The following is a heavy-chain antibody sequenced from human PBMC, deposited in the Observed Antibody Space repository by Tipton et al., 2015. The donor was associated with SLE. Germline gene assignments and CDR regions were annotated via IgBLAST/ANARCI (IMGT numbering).Heavy chain of an antibody. J-gene: IGHJ4*02. CDR1: RFTFSNYW. D-gene: IGHD2-15*01. CDR3: ARGYCGGGSCYSSFYFDY. Sequence: SLRLSCAASRFTFSNYWMTWVRQAPGKGLEWGATIKQEGKEIYYVGSVKGRFAISRDNAKNSLYLEMNSLGVEDTAVYYCARGYCGGGSCYSSFYFDYWGQGALVTVSS. CDR2: IKQEGKEI. V-gene: IGHV3-7*01.